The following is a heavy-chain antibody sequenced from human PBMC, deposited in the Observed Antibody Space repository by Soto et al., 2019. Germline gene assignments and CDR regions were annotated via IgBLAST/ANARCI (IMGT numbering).Heavy chain of an antibody. CDR1: GFTFSSYA. D-gene: IGHD5-12*01. Sequence: GGSLRLSCAASGFTFSSYAMSWVRQAPGKGLEWVSAISGSGGSTYYADSVKGRFTISRDNSKNTLYLQMNSLRAEDTAVYYCAKDDSMGNDIVATARGAFDIWGQGTMVTVSS. J-gene: IGHJ3*02. CDR3: AKDDSMGNDIVATARGAFDI. CDR2: ISGSGGST. V-gene: IGHV3-23*01.